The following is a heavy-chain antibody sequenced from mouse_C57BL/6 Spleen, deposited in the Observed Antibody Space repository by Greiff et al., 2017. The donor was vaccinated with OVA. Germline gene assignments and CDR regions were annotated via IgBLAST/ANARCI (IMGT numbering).Heavy chain of an antibody. CDR2: IYPGDGDT. CDR1: GYAFSSSW. V-gene: IGHV1-82*01. J-gene: IGHJ4*01. D-gene: IGHD2-2*01. Sequence: QVQLQQSGPELVKPGASVKISCKASGYAFSSSWMNWVKQRPGKGLEWIGRIYPGDGDTNYNGKFKGKATLTADKSSSTAYMQLSSLTSEDSAVYFCARGMVTTGAMDYWGQGTSVTVSS. CDR3: ARGMVTTGAMDY.